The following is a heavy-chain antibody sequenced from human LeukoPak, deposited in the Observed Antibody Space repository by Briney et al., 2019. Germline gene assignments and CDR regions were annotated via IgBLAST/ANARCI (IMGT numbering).Heavy chain of an antibody. D-gene: IGHD5-24*01. CDR2: ISGSGGST. CDR1: GFTFSSYA. V-gene: IGHV3-23*01. CDR3: AKDLIKKMAKASNFDY. Sequence: GGSLRLPCAASGFTFSSYAMSWVRQAPGKGLEWVSAISGSGGSTYYADSVKGRFTISRDNSKNTLYLQMNSLRAEDTAVYYCAKDLIKKMAKASNFDYWGQGTLVTVSS. J-gene: IGHJ4*02.